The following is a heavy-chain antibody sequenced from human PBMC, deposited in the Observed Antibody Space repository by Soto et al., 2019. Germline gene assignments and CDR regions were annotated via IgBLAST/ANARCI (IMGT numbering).Heavy chain of an antibody. CDR2: IYYSGST. D-gene: IGHD3-3*01. V-gene: IGHV4-59*01. Sequence: SETLSLTCTVSGGSISSYYWSWIRQPPGKGLEWIGYIYYSGSTNYNPSLKSRVTISVDTSKNQFSLKLSSVTAADTAVYYCARSDYDFWSGYSPFDYWGQRTLVTVSS. CDR1: GGSISSYY. J-gene: IGHJ4*02. CDR3: ARSDYDFWSGYSPFDY.